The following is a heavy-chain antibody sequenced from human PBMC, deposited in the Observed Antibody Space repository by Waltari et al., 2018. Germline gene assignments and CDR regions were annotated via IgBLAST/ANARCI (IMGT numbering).Heavy chain of an antibody. D-gene: IGHD1-26*01. CDR1: AHTLDSFY. Sequence: QVQLVQSGAEVKKPGASVRISCKPSAHTLDSFYLNWVRQARGQGLEWMGSLNPSGGSATYAQNVQGRVSMTRDKSTGTIYMERSSLRSDDTAVYYCSRGGGGYRHGSFDMWGQGTLVTVSS. J-gene: IGHJ3*02. V-gene: IGHV1-46*02. CDR3: SRGGGGYRHGSFDM. CDR2: LNPSGGSA.